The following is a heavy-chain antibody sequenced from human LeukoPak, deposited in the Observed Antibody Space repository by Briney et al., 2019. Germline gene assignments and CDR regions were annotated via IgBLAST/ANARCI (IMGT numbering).Heavy chain of an antibody. CDR1: GFTFSSYS. Sequence: QSGGSLRLSCAASGFTFSSYSMNWVRQAPGKGLEWVSYISTRSNTIYYADSVKGRFTISRDNAKNSLYLQMNSLRAEDTAVYYCARVLGSVFPKQLENDYWGQGTLVTASS. CDR3: ARVLGSVFPKQLENDY. D-gene: IGHD6-13*01. CDR2: ISTRSNTI. V-gene: IGHV3-48*04. J-gene: IGHJ4*02.